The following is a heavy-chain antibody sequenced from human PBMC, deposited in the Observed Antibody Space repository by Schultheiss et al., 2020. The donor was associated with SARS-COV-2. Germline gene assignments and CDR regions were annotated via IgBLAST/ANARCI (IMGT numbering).Heavy chain of an antibody. V-gene: IGHV3-30*04. CDR2: ISYDGTNK. CDR3: ARAYDRSSWYPPGVWYGMDV. CDR1: GFTFSSYA. D-gene: IGHD6-13*01. J-gene: IGHJ6*02. Sequence: GGSLRLSCAASGFTFSSYAIHWVRQAPGKGLEWTAVISYDGTNKYYADYVKGQFTISRDNSKNTLYLQMNSLRAEDTAVYYCARAYDRSSWYPPGVWYGMDVWGQGTTVTVSS.